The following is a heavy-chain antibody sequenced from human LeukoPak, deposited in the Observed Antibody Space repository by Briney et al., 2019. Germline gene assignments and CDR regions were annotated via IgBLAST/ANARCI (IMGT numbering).Heavy chain of an antibody. J-gene: IGHJ4*02. D-gene: IGHD3-22*01. CDR1: GFTFSSNG. V-gene: IGHV3-30*18. Sequence: GGSLRLSCAASGFTFSSNGMHWVRQAPGKGLEWVAVISYDGSNEYYADSVKGRFTISRDNSKNTLYLQMNSLRAEDTAVYYCAKYYYDSGNYYRGFNYFDYWGQGTLVTVSS. CDR2: ISYDGSNE. CDR3: AKYYYDSGNYYRGFNYFDY.